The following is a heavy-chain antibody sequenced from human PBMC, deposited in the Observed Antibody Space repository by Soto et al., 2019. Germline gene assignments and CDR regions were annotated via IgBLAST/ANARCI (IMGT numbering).Heavy chain of an antibody. D-gene: IGHD1-26*01. CDR3: AKHSGSSEYYGTDV. CDR2: ISESAGTT. V-gene: IGHV3-23*01. Sequence: EVQLLESGGGLVQPGGSLRLSCAASGFTFSSYAMSWVRQAPGKGLEWVSTISESAGTTYYADSAKGRFTISRDNSKNTLYLQMNSLRAEDTALYYCAKHSGSSEYYGTDVWGQGTTVTVSS. CDR1: GFTFSSYA. J-gene: IGHJ6*02.